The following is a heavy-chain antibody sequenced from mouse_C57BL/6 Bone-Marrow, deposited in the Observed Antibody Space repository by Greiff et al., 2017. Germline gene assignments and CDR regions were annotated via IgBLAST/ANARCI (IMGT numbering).Heavy chain of an antibody. CDR1: GFTFSDYY. Sequence: EVKLVESGGGLVQPGGSLKLSCAASGFTFSDYYMYWVRQTPEKRLEWVAYISNGGGSTYYPDTVKGRFTISRDNAKNTLYLQMSRLKSADTAMYYCSRQGYGSSYGGFAYWGQGTLVTVSA. CDR2: ISNGGGST. D-gene: IGHD1-1*01. CDR3: SRQGYGSSYGGFAY. J-gene: IGHJ3*01. V-gene: IGHV5-12*01.